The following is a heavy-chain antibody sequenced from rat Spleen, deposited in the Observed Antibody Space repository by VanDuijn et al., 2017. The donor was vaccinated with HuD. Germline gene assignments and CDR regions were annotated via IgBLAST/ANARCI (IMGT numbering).Heavy chain of an antibody. CDR1: GFTFSAYY. V-gene: IGHV5-25*01. Sequence: EVQLVESGGGLVQPGRSLKLSCAASGFTFSAYYMAWVRQAPTRGLEWVASISAGGATYYPDSVKGRFTISRDTAKSTLYLQMNSLRSEDTATYYCTSNNLDYWGQGVMVTVSS. CDR2: ISAGGAT. CDR3: TSNNLDY. J-gene: IGHJ2*01. D-gene: IGHD1-10*01.